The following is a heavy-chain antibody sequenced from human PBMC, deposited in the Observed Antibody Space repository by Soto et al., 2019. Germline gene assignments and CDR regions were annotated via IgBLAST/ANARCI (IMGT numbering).Heavy chain of an antibody. CDR2: INPSGGTT. V-gene: IGHV1-46*01. D-gene: IGHD2-2*01. CDR3: ARGPDTAPDAY. CDR1: GYIFTSYY. Sequence: QVQLAQSGTEVKKPGASVKVSCKTSGYIFTSYYIHWVRQAPGQGLEWMGIINPSGGTTTYAQKFQGRVTLTRDPSTSTVYMELRSLRSEDTAVYYCARGPDTAPDAYWGLGTLVTVSS. J-gene: IGHJ4*02.